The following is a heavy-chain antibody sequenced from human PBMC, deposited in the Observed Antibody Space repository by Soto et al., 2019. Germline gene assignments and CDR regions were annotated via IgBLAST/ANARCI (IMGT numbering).Heavy chain of an antibody. V-gene: IGHV1-8*01. CDR3: ARGKSLEN. J-gene: IGHJ1*01. D-gene: IGHD1-1*01. CDR2: MNPNSGNT. CDR1: GYTFSSYD. Sequence: QVQLVQSGAEVKKPGASVKVSCKASGYTFSSYDINWVRQATGQGLEWMGWMNPNSGNTGYAQKFQNRVTLTRDTTITTDYMELSSLRSEVTARYDCARGKSLENWGQGTLVTVSS.